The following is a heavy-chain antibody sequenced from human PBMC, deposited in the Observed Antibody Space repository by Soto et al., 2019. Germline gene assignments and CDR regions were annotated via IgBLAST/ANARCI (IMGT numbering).Heavy chain of an antibody. CDR2: ISTSSSTI. J-gene: IGHJ6*02. Sequence: GGSLRLSCAASGFSFSNYDMNWVRQAPGKGLEWVSYISTSSSTIYYADSVKGRFTVSRDNAKNSLYLQMDSLRDEDTAVYYCAREETAWPLAYGLDVWGQGTTVTVSS. V-gene: IGHV3-48*02. CDR1: GFSFSNYD. CDR3: AREETAWPLAYGLDV. D-gene: IGHD2-21*02.